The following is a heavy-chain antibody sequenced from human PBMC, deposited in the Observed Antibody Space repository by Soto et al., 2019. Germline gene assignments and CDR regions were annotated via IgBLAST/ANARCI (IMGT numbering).Heavy chain of an antibody. CDR1: GYTFTSYD. Sequence: ASVKVSCKASGYTFTSYDINWVRQATGQGLEWMGWMNPNSGNTGYAQKFQGRVTMTGDNSTSTAYMELSSLRSEDTAVYYCARDHRVGSYGTYYYYGMDVWGQGTTVTVSS. J-gene: IGHJ6*02. V-gene: IGHV1-8*01. CDR2: MNPNSGNT. CDR3: ARDHRVGSYGTYYYYGMDV. D-gene: IGHD5-18*01.